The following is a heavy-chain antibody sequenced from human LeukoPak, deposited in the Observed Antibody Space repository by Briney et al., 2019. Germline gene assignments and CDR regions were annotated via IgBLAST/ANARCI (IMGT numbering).Heavy chain of an antibody. D-gene: IGHD6-13*01. CDR2: IYYSGST. J-gene: IGHJ4*02. CDR3: ARTSQPTSGWYRG. Sequence: SETLSLTCTVSGGPISSSSYYWGWIRQPPGKGLEWIGSIYYSGSTYYNPSLKSRVTISVDTSKNQFSLKLSSVTAADTAVYYCARTSQPTSGWYRGWGQGTLVTVSS. V-gene: IGHV4-39*01. CDR1: GGPISSSSYY.